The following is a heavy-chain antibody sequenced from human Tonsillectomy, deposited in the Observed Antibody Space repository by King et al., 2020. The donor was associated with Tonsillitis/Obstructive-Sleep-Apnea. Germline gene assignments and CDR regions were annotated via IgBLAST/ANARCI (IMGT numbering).Heavy chain of an antibody. J-gene: IGHJ4*02. D-gene: IGHD6-13*01. V-gene: IGHV3-9*01. Sequence: VQLVESGGGLVQPGRSLRLSCAASGFTFDDYAMHWVRQAPGKGLEWVSGISWNSGSIGYADSVKGGLTISRDNAKNSLYLQMNSLRAEDTAFYLCAKAQQLVSPPDYWGQGTLVTVSS. CDR3: AKAQQLVSPPDY. CDR1: GFTFDDYA. CDR2: ISWNSGSI.